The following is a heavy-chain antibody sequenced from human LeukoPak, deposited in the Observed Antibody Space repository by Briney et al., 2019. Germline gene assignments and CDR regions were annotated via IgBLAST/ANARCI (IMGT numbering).Heavy chain of an antibody. CDR1: GFTFSTYA. D-gene: IGHD3-16*01. Sequence: GGSLRLSCAASGFTFSTYAMSWVRQAPGKGLEWVSTIGGSGDNIYYADSVKGRFTISRDNSQNTLYLQMNSLRAEDTAVYYCARDLKGGSFGGVPYWGQGTLVTVSS. CDR3: ARDLKGGSFGGVPY. V-gene: IGHV3-23*01. CDR2: IGGSGDNI. J-gene: IGHJ4*02.